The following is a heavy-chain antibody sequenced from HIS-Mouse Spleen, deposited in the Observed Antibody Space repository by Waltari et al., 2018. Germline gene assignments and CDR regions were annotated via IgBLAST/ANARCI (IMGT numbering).Heavy chain of an antibody. CDR3: AKEGGPYSGSYFDY. J-gene: IGHJ4*02. CDR1: GCTFRSYG. Sequence: QVQLVESGGGGVQPGRSLGLSWAACGCTFRSYGMHWVRQAPGKGLEWVAVISYDGSNKYYADSVKGRFTISRDNSKNTLYLQMNSLRAEDTAVYYCAKEGGPYSGSYFDYWGQGTLVTVSS. CDR2: ISYDGSNK. V-gene: IGHV3-30*18. D-gene: IGHD1-26*01.